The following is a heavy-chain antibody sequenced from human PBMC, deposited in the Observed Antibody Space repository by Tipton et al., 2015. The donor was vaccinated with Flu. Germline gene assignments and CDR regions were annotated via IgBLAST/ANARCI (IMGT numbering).Heavy chain of an antibody. CDR2: IFHSGDT. CDR3: TRHANYGSGSPYYFDH. V-gene: IGHV4-39*01. Sequence: TLSLTCTVPGGSISSSGYYWGWIRQPPGKGLEWIGSIFHSGDTLYNPSLKRRVTVSVDTLKNQFSLKVTSVTAADTALYYCTRHANYGSGSPYYFDHWGQGSLVTVSS. J-gene: IGHJ4*02. D-gene: IGHD3-10*01. CDR1: GGSISSSGYY.